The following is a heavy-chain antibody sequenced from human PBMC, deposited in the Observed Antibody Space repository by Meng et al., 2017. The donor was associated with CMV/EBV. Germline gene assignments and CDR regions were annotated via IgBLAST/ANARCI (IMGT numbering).Heavy chain of an antibody. CDR3: ASGLYSSHAYYYYGMDV. V-gene: IGHV3-64*02. CDR1: GFTFSSYA. J-gene: IGHJ6*02. D-gene: IGHD6-13*01. Sequence: GESLKISCAASGFTFSSYAMHWVRQAPGKGLEYVSAISSNGGSTYYADSVKGRFTISRDNSKNTLYLQMGSLRAEDMAVYYCASGLYSSHAYYYYGMDVWGQGTTVTVSS. CDR2: ISSNGGST.